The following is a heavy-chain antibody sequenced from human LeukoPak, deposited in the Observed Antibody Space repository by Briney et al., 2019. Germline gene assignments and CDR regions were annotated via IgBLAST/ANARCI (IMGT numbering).Heavy chain of an antibody. V-gene: IGHV1-3*01. J-gene: IGHJ6*02. Sequence: ASVKVSCKASGYTFTSYGISWVRQAPGQRLEWMGWINAGKGNTKYSQNLQGRFTVTGDTSASTAYMELSSLTSEDTAVYYCARGSCSSTSCFMDVWGQGTTVTVSS. CDR2: INAGKGNT. CDR3: ARGSCSSTSCFMDV. D-gene: IGHD2-2*01. CDR1: GYTFTSYG.